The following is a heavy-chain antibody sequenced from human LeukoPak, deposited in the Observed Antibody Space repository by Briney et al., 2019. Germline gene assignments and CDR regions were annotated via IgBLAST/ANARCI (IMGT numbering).Heavy chain of an antibody. V-gene: IGHV3-48*02. Sequence: PGGSLRLSCVVSGFTFSNYSMNWVRQAPGKGLEWVSYISSRSSSIYYLDSVKGRFTISRDNAKNSLYLQMNSLRDEDTAVYYCARVIRRFGEFSSDYWGQGTLVTVFS. J-gene: IGHJ4*02. D-gene: IGHD3-10*01. CDR1: GFTFSNYS. CDR3: ARVIRRFGEFSSDY. CDR2: ISSRSSSI.